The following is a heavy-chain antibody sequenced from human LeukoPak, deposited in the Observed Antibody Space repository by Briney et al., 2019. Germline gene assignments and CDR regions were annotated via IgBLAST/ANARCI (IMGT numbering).Heavy chain of an antibody. CDR3: ARNLMSIANY. D-gene: IGHD6-6*01. V-gene: IGHV3-30-3*01. CDR1: GFTFSSYA. CDR2: ISYDGSNK. J-gene: IGHJ4*02. Sequence: PGGSLRLSRAASGFTFSSYAMHWVRQAPGKGLEWVAVISYDGSNKYYADSVKGRFTISRDNSKNTLYLQMNSLRAEDTAVYYCARNLMSIANYWGQGTLVTVSS.